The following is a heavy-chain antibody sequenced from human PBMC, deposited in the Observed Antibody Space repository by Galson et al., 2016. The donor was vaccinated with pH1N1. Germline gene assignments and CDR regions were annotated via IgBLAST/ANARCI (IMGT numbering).Heavy chain of an antibody. CDR2: IYTSGTT. D-gene: IGHD5-24*01. Sequence: QVQLQESGPGLVKPSQTLSLSCTVSGASINSGNYYWSWIRHSAEKVLEWIGRIYTSGTTNFHPSLKTRVTMSLDTSKNQFSLKLTSVTAADTAVYFCARGRWLALFDYWGQGILVAVSS. J-gene: IGHJ4*02. CDR1: GASINSGNYY. CDR3: ARGRWLALFDY. V-gene: IGHV4-61*02.